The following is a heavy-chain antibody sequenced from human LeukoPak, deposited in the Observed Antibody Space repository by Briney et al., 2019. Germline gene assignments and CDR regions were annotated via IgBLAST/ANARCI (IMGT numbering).Heavy chain of an antibody. CDR1: GYTLTELS. J-gene: IGHJ4*02. CDR3: TRSAVVLPYYFDY. CDR2: FDPGNGET. V-gene: IGHV1-24*01. D-gene: IGHD3-22*01. Sequence: GASVKVSCKVSGYTLTELSMHWVRQAPGKGLEWMGSFDPGNGETLYAQEFQGRVTLTEDTSADTAYMELISLRSEDTAVYYCTRSAVVLPYYFDYWGQGTLVTVSS.